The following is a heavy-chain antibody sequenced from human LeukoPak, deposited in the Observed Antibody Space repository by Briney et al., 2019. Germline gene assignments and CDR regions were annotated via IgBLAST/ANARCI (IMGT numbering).Heavy chain of an antibody. Sequence: GGSLRLSCAASGFTFSSDNMNWVRQAPGKGLEWVSSISSSSSYIYYADSVKGRFTISRDNAKNSLYLQTNSLRAGDTAVYYCAKTTITPPYYMDVWGKGTTVTVSS. CDR1: GFTFSSDN. J-gene: IGHJ6*03. CDR3: AKTTITPPYYMDV. V-gene: IGHV3-21*01. CDR2: ISSSSSYI. D-gene: IGHD4-11*01.